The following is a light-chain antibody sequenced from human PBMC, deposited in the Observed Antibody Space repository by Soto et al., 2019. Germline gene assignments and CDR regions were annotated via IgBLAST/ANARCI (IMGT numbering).Light chain of an antibody. J-gene: IGLJ3*02. V-gene: IGLV1-40*01. CDR2: GNR. Sequence: QSVLTQPPSVSGAPGQRVTIPCTGSSSNLGAGYDVHWYQQLPGTAPKLVIYGNRNRPSGVPERSSGSKSGTSASLAITGLQAEDEGDYYCQAYDYSLTASVFGGGTKLTVL. CDR1: SSNLGAGYD. CDR3: QAYDYSLTASV.